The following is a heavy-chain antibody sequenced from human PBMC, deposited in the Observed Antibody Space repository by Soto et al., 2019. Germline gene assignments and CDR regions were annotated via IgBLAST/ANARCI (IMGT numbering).Heavy chain of an antibody. CDR2: IYYGGNT. CDR1: GGSISRSGSY. CDR3: ATDAKDYYESGFSRAFDS. Sequence: QLQLQGSGPGLVKPSETLSLTCTVSGGSISRSGSYWAWSRQPPGKGLEWIGSIYYGGNTYYNPSLKSQVTISVDTSRNQFSLNLNSVTAADTAVYYCATDAKDYYESGFSRAFDSWGQGTMVTVSS. V-gene: IGHV4-39*01. D-gene: IGHD3-10*01. J-gene: IGHJ3*01.